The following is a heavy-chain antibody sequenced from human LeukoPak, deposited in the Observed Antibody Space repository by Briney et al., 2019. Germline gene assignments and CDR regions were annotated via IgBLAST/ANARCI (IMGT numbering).Heavy chain of an antibody. D-gene: IGHD1-1*01. CDR2: ISAYNGNT. CDR1: GYTFTSYA. J-gene: IGHJ5*02. CDR3: ARDTGTAPYNWFDP. V-gene: IGHV1-18*01. Sequence: GASVKVSCKASGYTFTSYAMNWVRQAPGQGLEWMGWISAYNGNTNYAQKLQGRVTMTTDTSTSTAYMELRSLRSDDTAVYYCARDTGTAPYNWFDPWGQGTLVTVSS.